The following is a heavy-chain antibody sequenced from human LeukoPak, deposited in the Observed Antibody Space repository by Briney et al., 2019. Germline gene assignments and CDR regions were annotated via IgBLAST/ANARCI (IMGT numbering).Heavy chain of an antibody. D-gene: IGHD3-22*01. V-gene: IGHV4-59*08. CDR1: GGSISSYY. Sequence: SETLSLTCTVSGGSISSYYWSWIRQPPGKGLEWIGYIYYSGSTNYNPSLKSRVTISVDTSKNQFSLKLSSVTAADTAVYYCASGYDSSGYYEFDYWGQGTLVTVSS. J-gene: IGHJ4*02. CDR2: IYYSGST. CDR3: ASGYDSSGYYEFDY.